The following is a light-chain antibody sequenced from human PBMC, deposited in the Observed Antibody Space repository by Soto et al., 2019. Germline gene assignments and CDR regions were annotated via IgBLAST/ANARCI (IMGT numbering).Light chain of an antibody. J-gene: IGKJ5*01. Sequence: DIVMTPTTLSLSVTPGQPASISSRPCQCLLHSDGKTYLYWYLQKPGQPPQLLIYEVSNRSSGVPDRFSGSGSGTDFTLKISRVEAEDVGVYYCMQGTHWPITFGQGTRLEIK. CDR2: EVS. CDR3: MQGTHWPIT. CDR1: QCLLHSDGKTY. V-gene: IGKV2D-29*01.